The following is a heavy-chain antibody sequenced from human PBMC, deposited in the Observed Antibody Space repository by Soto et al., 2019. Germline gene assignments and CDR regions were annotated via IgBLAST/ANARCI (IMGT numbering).Heavy chain of an antibody. V-gene: IGHV1-46*01. CDR3: AREFPNTCYFDS. Sequence: ASVKVSCKASGYTFTSYGISWVRQAPGQGLEWVGVISPSGTTTAYAQKFQGRVTVTRDTSTSTVYMDLSGLRSEDTAIYYCAREFPNTCYFDSWGQGTLVTVSS. J-gene: IGHJ4*02. CDR2: ISPSGTTT. D-gene: IGHD2-21*01. CDR1: GYTFTSYG.